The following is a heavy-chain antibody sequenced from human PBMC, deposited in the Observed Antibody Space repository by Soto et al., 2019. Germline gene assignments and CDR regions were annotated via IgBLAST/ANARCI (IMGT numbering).Heavy chain of an antibody. D-gene: IGHD6-6*01. CDR2: ISYDGSNK. CDR1: GFTFSSYG. V-gene: IGHV3-30*18. CDR3: ANDLGGIAARPVSYYFDY. J-gene: IGHJ4*02. Sequence: SGGSLRLSCAASGFTFSSYGMHWVRQAPGKGLEWVAVISYDGSNKYYADSVKGRFTISRDNSKNTLYLQMNSLRAEDTAVYYCANDLGGIAARPVSYYFDYWGQGTLVTVSS.